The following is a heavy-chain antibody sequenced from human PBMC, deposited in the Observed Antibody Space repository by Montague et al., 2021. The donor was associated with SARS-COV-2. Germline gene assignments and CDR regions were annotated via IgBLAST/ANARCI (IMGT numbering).Heavy chain of an antibody. CDR1: GGSISSSSYY. D-gene: IGHD2-15*01. CDR2: IYYSGST. V-gene: IGHV4-39*07. J-gene: IGHJ4*02. CDR3: ARVISRQNNIVVVGLYYFDY. Sequence: ETLSLTCTVSGGSISSSSYYWGRIRQPPGKGLEWIGSIYYSGSTYYNPSLKSRVTISVDTSKNQFSLKLSSVTAADTAVYYCARVISRQNNIVVVGLYYFDYWGQGTLVTVSS.